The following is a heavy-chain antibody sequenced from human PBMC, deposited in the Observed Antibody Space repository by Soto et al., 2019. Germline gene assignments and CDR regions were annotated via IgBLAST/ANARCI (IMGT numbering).Heavy chain of an antibody. CDR2: IYPGDSDT. CDR3: ARQRGLAAAGRGTYGMDV. CDR1: GYSFTSYW. J-gene: IGHJ6*02. V-gene: IGHV5-51*01. D-gene: IGHD6-13*01. Sequence: PGESLKISCKGSGYSFTSYWIGWVRQMPGKGLEWMGIIYPGDSDTRYSPSFQGQVTISADKSISTAYLQWSSLKASDTAMYYCARQRGLAAAGRGTYGMDVWGHGTTATVSS.